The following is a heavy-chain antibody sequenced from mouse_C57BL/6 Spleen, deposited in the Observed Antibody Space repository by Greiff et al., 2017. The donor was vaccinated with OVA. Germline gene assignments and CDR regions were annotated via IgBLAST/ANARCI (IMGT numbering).Heavy chain of an antibody. V-gene: IGHV1-26*01. J-gene: IGHJ1*03. D-gene: IGHD2-4*01. CDR3: ARGDYERYFDG. Sequence: EVQLQQSGPELVKPGASVKISCKASGYTFTDYYMNWVKQSHGKSLEWIGDINPNNGGTSYNQKFKGKATLTVDKSSSTAYMELRSLTSEDSAVYYCARGDYERYFDGWGTGTTVTVSS. CDR2: INPNNGGT. CDR1: GYTFTDYY.